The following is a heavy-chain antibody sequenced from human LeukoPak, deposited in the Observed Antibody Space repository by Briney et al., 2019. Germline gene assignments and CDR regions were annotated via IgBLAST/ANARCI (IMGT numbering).Heavy chain of an antibody. J-gene: IGHJ4*02. CDR3: ARDPWNHNRGYFDY. CDR2: ISSSSTYI. Sequence: GGSLRLSCAASGFTFSSYSVNWVRQAPGKGLEWVSSISSSSTYIYYADSVKGRFTISRDNAKNSLYLQMNSLRAEDTAVYYCARDPWNHNRGYFDYWGQGTLVTVSS. D-gene: IGHD1-14*01. V-gene: IGHV3-21*01. CDR1: GFTFSSYS.